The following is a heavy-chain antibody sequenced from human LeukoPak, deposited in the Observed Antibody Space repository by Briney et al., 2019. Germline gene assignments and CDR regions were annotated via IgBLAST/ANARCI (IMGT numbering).Heavy chain of an antibody. Sequence: GGSLRLSCAASGFTFDNYAMSWARQAPGKGLEWVSGISGSGGSTYYADSVKGRFTISRDNSKNTLYLQMNSLRAEDTAVYYCAKGNNWRYDYWGQGTLVTVSS. CDR1: GFTFDNYA. J-gene: IGHJ4*02. V-gene: IGHV3-23*01. D-gene: IGHD1-20*01. CDR2: ISGSGGST. CDR3: AKGNNWRYDY.